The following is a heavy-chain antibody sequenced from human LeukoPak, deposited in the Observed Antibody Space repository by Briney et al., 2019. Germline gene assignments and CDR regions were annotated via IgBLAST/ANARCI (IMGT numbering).Heavy chain of an antibody. CDR1: GYTFTGYY. J-gene: IGHJ4*02. D-gene: IGHD3-22*01. CDR2: INPNSGGT. CDR3: ARDPYYYYDSSGYPEDGFDY. V-gene: IGHV1-2*02. Sequence: GASVKVSCKASGYTFTGYYMHWVRQAPGQGLEWMGWINPNSGGTNYAQKFQGRVTMTRDTSISTAYMELSRLRSDDTAVYYCARDPYYYYDSSGYPEDGFDYWGQGTLVTVSS.